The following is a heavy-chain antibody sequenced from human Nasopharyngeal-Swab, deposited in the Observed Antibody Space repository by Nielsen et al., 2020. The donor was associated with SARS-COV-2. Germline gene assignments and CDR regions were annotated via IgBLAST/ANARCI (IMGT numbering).Heavy chain of an antibody. V-gene: IGHV3-11*01. CDR1: GFTFSDYY. D-gene: IGHD6-13*01. CDR2: ISSSGSTI. J-gene: IGHJ6*02. Sequence: GESLKISCAAPGFTFSDYYMNWIRQAPGKGLEWVSYISSSGSTIYYADSVKGRFTISRDNAKNSLYLQMNSLRAEDTAVYYCARDRSSSWRAPYGMDVWGQGTTVTVSS. CDR3: ARDRSSSWRAPYGMDV.